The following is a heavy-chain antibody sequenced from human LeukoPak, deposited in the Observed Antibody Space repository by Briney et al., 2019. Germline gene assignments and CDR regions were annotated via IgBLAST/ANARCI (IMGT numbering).Heavy chain of an antibody. J-gene: IGHJ4*02. Sequence: GGSLRLSCAASGFTFSSYAMHWVRHAPGKGLEWVANIKQDGSEKYYVDSVKGRFTISRDNAKNSLYLQMNSLRAEDTAVYYCAKDRGSYHCFDYWGQGTLVTVSS. V-gene: IGHV3-7*01. D-gene: IGHD1-26*01. CDR1: GFTFSSYA. CDR2: IKQDGSEK. CDR3: AKDRGSYHCFDY.